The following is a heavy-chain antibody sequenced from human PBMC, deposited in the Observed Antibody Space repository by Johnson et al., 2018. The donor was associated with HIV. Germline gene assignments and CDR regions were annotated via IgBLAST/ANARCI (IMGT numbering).Heavy chain of an antibody. CDR2: IYSGGST. Sequence: VQLVESGGGLIQPGGSLRLSCAASGFTVSSNYMSWVRQAPGKGLEWVSVIYSGGSTYYADSVKGRFTISRDNSKNTLYLQMNRLRAEDTAVYYCAKPPSMGADAFDVWGQGTMVTVSS. J-gene: IGHJ3*01. V-gene: IGHV3-53*01. CDR1: GFTVSSNY. D-gene: IGHD3-16*01. CDR3: AKPPSMGADAFDV.